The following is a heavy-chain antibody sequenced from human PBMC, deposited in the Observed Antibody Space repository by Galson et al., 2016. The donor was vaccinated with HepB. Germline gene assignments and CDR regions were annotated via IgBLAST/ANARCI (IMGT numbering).Heavy chain of an antibody. J-gene: IGHJ4*02. V-gene: IGHV4-31*03. Sequence: QVQLQESGPGLVKPSQTLSLTCTVPGGSITKDNYFWSWVRQLPGKGREWIGYISYFGRPHYNPSLRSRVTISADTSKNQFSLQVTSVTAADTATYYCAFQQNYLFDSWGLGILVTVSS. CDR3: AFQQNYLFDS. CDR2: ISYFGRP. CDR1: GGSITKDNYF. D-gene: IGHD1-7*01.